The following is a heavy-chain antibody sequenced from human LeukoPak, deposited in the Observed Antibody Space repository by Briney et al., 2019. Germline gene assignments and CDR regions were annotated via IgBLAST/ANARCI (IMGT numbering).Heavy chain of an antibody. D-gene: IGHD3-22*01. CDR2: IYYSGST. Sequence: SETLSLTCTVSGGSVSSSSYDWTWIRQPPGKGLEWIGYIYYSGSTGFNPSLKSRVTILLDTSKNQFSLKLSSVTAADTAVYYCARCYYDSSGYYFSGWGQGTLVTVSS. CDR3: ARCYYDSSGYYFSG. J-gene: IGHJ1*01. CDR1: GGSVSSSSYD. V-gene: IGHV4-61*01.